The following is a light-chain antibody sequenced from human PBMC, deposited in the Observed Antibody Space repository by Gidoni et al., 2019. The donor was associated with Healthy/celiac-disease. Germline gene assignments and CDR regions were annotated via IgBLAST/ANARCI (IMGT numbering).Light chain of an antibody. CDR2: HAS. CDR1: QGINSA. Sequence: AIQLTQSPSSLSASVGDRVTITCRASQGINSALAWYQQKPGKAPDLLIYHASTLESGVPSRFSGSGAGTDFPLTLSSLQPEDFATYYCHHSNSYPQTFGQGTKVEIK. V-gene: IGKV1-13*02. J-gene: IGKJ1*01. CDR3: HHSNSYPQT.